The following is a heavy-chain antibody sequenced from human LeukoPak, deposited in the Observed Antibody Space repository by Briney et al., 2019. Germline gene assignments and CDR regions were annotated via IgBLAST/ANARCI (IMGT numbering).Heavy chain of an antibody. CDR2: IRFDGNNE. Sequence: GGSLRLSCVASGFIFSNYDMHWVRQAPGKGLEWVSFIRFDGNNERYADSVKGRYTISRDNSKNTLYLQMNSLRPDDTAMYYCAKDGGSWSNWFDTWGQGTLVTVSS. V-gene: IGHV3-30*02. J-gene: IGHJ5*02. D-gene: IGHD3-3*01. CDR1: GFIFSNYD. CDR3: AKDGGSWSNWFDT.